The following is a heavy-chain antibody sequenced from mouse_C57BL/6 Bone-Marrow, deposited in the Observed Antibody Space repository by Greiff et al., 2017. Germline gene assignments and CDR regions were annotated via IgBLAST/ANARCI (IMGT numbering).Heavy chain of an antibody. CDR3: ASNDYPYYYAMDY. CDR1: GYTFTSYW. Sequence: QVQLQQPGAELVKPGASVKLSCKASGYTFTSYWMHWVKQRPGQGLEWIGMIHPNSGSTNYNEKFKSKATLTVDKSSSTAYMQLSSLTSEDSAVYYCASNDYPYYYAMDYWGQGTSVTVSS. V-gene: IGHV1-64*01. J-gene: IGHJ4*01. CDR2: IHPNSGST. D-gene: IGHD2-4*01.